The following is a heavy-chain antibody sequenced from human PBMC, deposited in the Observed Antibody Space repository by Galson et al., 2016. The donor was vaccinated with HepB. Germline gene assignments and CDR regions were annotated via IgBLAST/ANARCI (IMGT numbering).Heavy chain of an antibody. CDR2: ISGSGDRR. CDR1: GFTFSRYA. CDR3: VRDISSSHFDL. D-gene: IGHD2-2*01. V-gene: IGHV3-23*01. J-gene: IGHJ2*01. Sequence: SLRLSCAASGFTFSRYAMSWVRQAPGKGLEWVSVISGSGDRRYYADSVTGRFIISRDNSKNTVYLQMNSLRVEDTAVYYCVRDISSSHFDLWGRGTLVTVTS.